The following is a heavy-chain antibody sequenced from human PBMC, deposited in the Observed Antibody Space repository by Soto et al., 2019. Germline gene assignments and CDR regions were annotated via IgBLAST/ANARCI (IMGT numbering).Heavy chain of an antibody. V-gene: IGHV1-18*01. CDR3: ASGGSYFDF. J-gene: IGHJ4*02. Sequence: QVQLVQSGAEVKKPGAQWKSSSRVFGSTFTNFGTSWVRKAPGQGLEWMGWISAYNGNTNYAQKLQGRVTMTTDTSTNTAYMELRSLRSDDTAVYYCASGGSYFDFWGQGTLVTVSS. CDR1: GSTFTNFG. CDR2: ISAYNGNT. D-gene: IGHD3-16*01.